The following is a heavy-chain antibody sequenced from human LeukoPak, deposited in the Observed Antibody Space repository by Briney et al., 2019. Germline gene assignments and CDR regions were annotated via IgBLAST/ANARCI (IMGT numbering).Heavy chain of an antibody. V-gene: IGHV3-7*01. CDR1: GFTFSNSW. CDR3: ARGTALPGVDY. CDR2: INHDGSEK. D-gene: IGHD3-10*01. Sequence: GGSLRLSCAASGFTFSNSWMNWFRQAPGRLEWVANINHDGSEKNYVDSVEGRFTITRDNTKKSLYLRMNSLGAEDTAVYYCARGTALPGVDYWGQGTLVIVSS. J-gene: IGHJ4*02.